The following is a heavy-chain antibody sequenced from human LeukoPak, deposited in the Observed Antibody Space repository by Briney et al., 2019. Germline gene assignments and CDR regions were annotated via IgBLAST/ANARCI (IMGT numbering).Heavy chain of an antibody. D-gene: IGHD4-11*01. J-gene: IGHJ6*03. CDR2: ISSGSSYI. Sequence: PGGSPRLSCAASGFTFSSYSMNWVRQAPGKGLEWVSSISSGSSYIYYADSVKGRFTISRDNAKNSLHLQMNSLRAEDTAVYYCARDMRDYMDYYYSSMDVWGKGTTVTVSS. CDR3: ARDMRDYMDYYYSSMDV. CDR1: GFTFSSYS. V-gene: IGHV3-21*01.